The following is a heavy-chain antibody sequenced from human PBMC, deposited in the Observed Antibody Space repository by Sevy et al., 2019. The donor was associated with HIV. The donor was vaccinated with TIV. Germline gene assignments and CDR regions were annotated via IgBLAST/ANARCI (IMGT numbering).Heavy chain of an antibody. CDR1: GFTFSSYA. CDR2: ISHDAVVK. Sequence: GGSLRLSCATSGFTFSSYAMHWVRQAPGKGLETVAVISHDAVVKFYADSVKGRFTISRDNSRSTLDLQVNSLRDEDTAVYYCARERGGFLRNGSPLDYWGQGTRVTVSS. V-gene: IGHV3-30*04. D-gene: IGHD3-16*01. CDR3: ARERGGFLRNGSPLDY. J-gene: IGHJ4*02.